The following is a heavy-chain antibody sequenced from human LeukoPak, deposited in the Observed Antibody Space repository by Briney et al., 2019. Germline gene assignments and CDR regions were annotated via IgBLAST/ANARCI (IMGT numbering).Heavy chain of an antibody. CDR2: IYPGDSDT. CDR3: ARRLYSSGWRGPFDP. CDR1: GYSFTSYW. V-gene: IGHV5-51*01. J-gene: IGHJ5*02. Sequence: SGESLKISCKGSGYSFTSYWIGWVRQMPGKGLEWMGIIYPGDSDTRYSPSFQGQVTISADKSISTAYLQWSSLKASDTAMYYCARRLYSSGWRGPFDPWGQGTLVTVSS. D-gene: IGHD6-19*01.